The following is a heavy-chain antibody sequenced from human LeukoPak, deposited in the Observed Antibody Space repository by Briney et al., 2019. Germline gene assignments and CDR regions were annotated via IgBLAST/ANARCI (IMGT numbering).Heavy chain of an antibody. Sequence: GGSLRLSCAASGFTFDDYAMHWVRQAPGKGLEGVSGINWNSGNIGYADSVKGRFTISRDNAKNSLYLQMNSLRTEDMALYYCAKGSVGWFGENAFDIWGQGTMVTVSS. J-gene: IGHJ3*02. CDR1: GFTFDDYA. CDR2: INWNSGNI. CDR3: AKGSVGWFGENAFDI. D-gene: IGHD3-10*01. V-gene: IGHV3-9*03.